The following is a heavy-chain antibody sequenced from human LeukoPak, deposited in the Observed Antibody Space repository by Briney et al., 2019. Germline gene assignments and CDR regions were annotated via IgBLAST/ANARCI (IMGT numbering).Heavy chain of an antibody. CDR3: ARDLSYFDY. V-gene: IGHV3-53*01. D-gene: IGHD2/OR15-2a*01. CDR1: GFSVSSTY. CDR2: TYSDGNT. Sequence: GGSLRLSCAVSGFSVSSTYMTWVRQAPGKGLEWVSITYSDGNTYYAGSVRGRFTVSRGYSKNTLHLQMKSLRVEDTAFYYCARDLSYFDYWGQGTLVTVSS. J-gene: IGHJ4*02.